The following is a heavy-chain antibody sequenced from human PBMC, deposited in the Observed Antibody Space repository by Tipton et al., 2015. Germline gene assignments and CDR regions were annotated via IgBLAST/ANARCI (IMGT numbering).Heavy chain of an antibody. CDR2: IYSSSEST. V-gene: IGHV4-61*01. CDR1: DVSVNIGSNY. CDR3: AREAVAGLRFCDY. J-gene: IGHJ4*02. D-gene: IGHD6-19*01. Sequence: TLSLTCTVSDVSVNIGSNYWSWIRQPPGTRLEWIGYIYSSSESTSYNPSLKSRVTISVDTSKNQFSLKLRSVTAADTAVYYCAREAVAGLRFCDYWGQGTLVTVSS.